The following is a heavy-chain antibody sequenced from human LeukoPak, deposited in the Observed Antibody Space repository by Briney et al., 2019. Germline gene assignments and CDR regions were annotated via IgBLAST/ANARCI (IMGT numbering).Heavy chain of an antibody. J-gene: IGHJ4*02. CDR2: INPSGGST. CDR1: GYTFSSYY. CDR3: ARGKWELLWLLF. V-gene: IGHV1-46*01. Sequence: ASVKVSCKASGYTFSSYYIHWVRQAPGQGLEWMGIINPSGGSTSYAQKFQGRVSMTRDTSTSTVYMELSSLRSEDTAVYYCARGKWELLWLLFWGQGTLVTVSS. D-gene: IGHD1-26*01.